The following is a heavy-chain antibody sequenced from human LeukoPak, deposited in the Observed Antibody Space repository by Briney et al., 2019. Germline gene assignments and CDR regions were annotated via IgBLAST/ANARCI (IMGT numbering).Heavy chain of an antibody. D-gene: IGHD6-13*01. CDR3: ARKRSNSWQGHFDY. V-gene: IGHV4-30-4*01. CDR2: IYYSGSA. Sequence: SETLSLTCTVSGGSISNGDYYWSWLRQPPGKGLEWIGYIYYSGSAYYNPSLQSRVAISVDTSKNQFSLNLTSVTAADTAVYYCARKRSNSWQGHFDYWGQGTLVTVSS. J-gene: IGHJ4*02. CDR1: GGSISNGDYY.